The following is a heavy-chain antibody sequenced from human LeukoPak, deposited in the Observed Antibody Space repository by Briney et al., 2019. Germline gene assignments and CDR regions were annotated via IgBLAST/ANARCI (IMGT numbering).Heavy chain of an antibody. CDR2: FYVGGAT. CDR3: ARGGGYNFFDY. Sequence: PGGSLRHSCAASGFTFTISSMSWGRQAPGRGREWVSVFYVGGATYYAASVKARFTISRDNSENTLYLQMTSLRAEDTAVYYCARGGGYNFFDYWGQGTLVTVSS. V-gene: IGHV3-53*01. J-gene: IGHJ4*02. CDR1: GFTFTISS. D-gene: IGHD5-24*01.